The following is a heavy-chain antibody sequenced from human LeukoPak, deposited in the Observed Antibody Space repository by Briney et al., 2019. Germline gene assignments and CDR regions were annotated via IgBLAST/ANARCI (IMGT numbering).Heavy chain of an antibody. CDR3: ARDLTSPSGWELLSPLYRSPIPYFDY. D-gene: IGHD1-26*01. CDR1: GFTFSDYY. V-gene: IGHV3-11*01. J-gene: IGHJ4*02. CDR2: ISSSGSTI. Sequence: GGSLRLSCAASGFTFSDYYMSWIRQAPGKGLEWVSYISSSGSTIYYADSVKGRFTISRDNAKNSLYLQMNSLRAEDTAVYYCARDLTSPSGWELLSPLYRSPIPYFDYWGQGTLVTVSS.